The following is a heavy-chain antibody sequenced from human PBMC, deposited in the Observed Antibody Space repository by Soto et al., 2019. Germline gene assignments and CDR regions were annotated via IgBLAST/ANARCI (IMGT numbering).Heavy chain of an antibody. D-gene: IGHD5-12*01. V-gene: IGHV3-53*01. Sequence: GGSLRLSCAASGFTVSSNYMSWVRQAPGKGLEWVSVIYSGGSTYYADSVKGRFTIPRDNSKNTLYLQMNSLRAEDTAVYYCARWLQLPKHFDYWGQGTLVTVSS. CDR1: GFTVSSNY. CDR3: ARWLQLPKHFDY. J-gene: IGHJ4*02. CDR2: IYSGGST.